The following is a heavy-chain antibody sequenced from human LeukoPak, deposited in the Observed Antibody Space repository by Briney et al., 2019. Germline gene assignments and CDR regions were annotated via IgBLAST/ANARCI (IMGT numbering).Heavy chain of an antibody. D-gene: IGHD3-3*01. CDR2: ISGSGSST. CDR3: ASDSYYDFWSGYYSFSRRPSYYYYGMDV. CDR1: GFTFSNHA. J-gene: IGHJ6*02. Sequence: GGSLRLSRAASGFTFSNHAMSWVRQAPGKGLEWVSAISGSGSSTYYADSVKGRFTISRDNSKNTLYLQMNSLRAEDAAVYYCASDSYYDFWSGYYSFSRRPSYYYYGMDVWGQGTTVTVSS. V-gene: IGHV3-23*01.